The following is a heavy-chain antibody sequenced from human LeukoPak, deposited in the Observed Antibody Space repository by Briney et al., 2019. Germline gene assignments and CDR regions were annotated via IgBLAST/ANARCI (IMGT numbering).Heavy chain of an antibody. J-gene: IGHJ4*02. CDR2: ISLDSDNT. D-gene: IGHD2/OR15-2a*01. V-gene: IGHV1-18*01. Sequence: ASVKVSCKASGGTFSSYAISWVRQAPGQGLEWMGWISLDSDNTNYAEMLQGRVSMSTDTSTSTAYMELRSLRFDDTAVYYCARQNKRSWFLDNWGQGTLVTVSS. CDR3: ARQNKRSWFLDN. CDR1: GGTFSSYA.